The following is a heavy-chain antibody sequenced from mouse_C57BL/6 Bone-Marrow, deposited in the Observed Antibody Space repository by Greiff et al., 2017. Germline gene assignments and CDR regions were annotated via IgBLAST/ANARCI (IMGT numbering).Heavy chain of an antibody. CDR2: IHPNSGST. J-gene: IGHJ1*03. V-gene: IGHV1-64*01. D-gene: IGHD1-1*01. Sequence: VKLQHPGAELVKPGASVKLSCKASGYTFTSYWMHWVKQRPGQGLEWIGMIHPNSGSTNYNEKFKSKATLTVDKSSSTAYMQLSSLTSEDSAVYYCARFTTVVATRYFDVWGTGTTVTVSS. CDR1: GYTFTSYW. CDR3: ARFTTVVATRYFDV.